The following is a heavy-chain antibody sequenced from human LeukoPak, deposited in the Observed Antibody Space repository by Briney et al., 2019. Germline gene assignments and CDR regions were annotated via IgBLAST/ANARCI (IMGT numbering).Heavy chain of an antibody. CDR3: ARLSTGPYGVGAFDI. J-gene: IGHJ3*02. V-gene: IGHV4-59*08. CDR2: IYKSGST. Sequence: SETLSLTCTVSGGSMRSYYWSWIRQPPGKGLEWIGNIYKSGSTNYNPSLKSRITMSVDTSKNQFSLRLNSVTAADTAVYYCARLSTGPYGVGAFDIWGQGTMVTVSS. D-gene: IGHD1-1*01. CDR1: GGSMRSYY.